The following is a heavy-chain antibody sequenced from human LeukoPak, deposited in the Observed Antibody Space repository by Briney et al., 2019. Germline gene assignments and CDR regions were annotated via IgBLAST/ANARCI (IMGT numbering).Heavy chain of an antibody. Sequence: GASVKVSCKASGYTFTSYGISWVRQAPGQGLEWMGWISAYNGNTNYAQKLQGRVTMTTDTSTSTAYMELRSLRSDDTAVYYCARDITYYYDSSGPPPFDYWGQGTLVTVSS. CDR1: GYTFTSYG. V-gene: IGHV1-18*01. J-gene: IGHJ4*02. CDR2: ISAYNGNT. CDR3: ARDITYYYDSSGPPPFDY. D-gene: IGHD3-22*01.